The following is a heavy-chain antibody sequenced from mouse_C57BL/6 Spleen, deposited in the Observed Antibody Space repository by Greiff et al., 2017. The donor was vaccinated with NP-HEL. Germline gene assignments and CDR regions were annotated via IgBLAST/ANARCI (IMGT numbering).Heavy chain of an antibody. V-gene: IGHV7-3*01. CDR2: IRNKANGYTT. CDR3: AAGDYGSSVDY. CDR1: GFTFTDYY. Sequence: EVQRVESGGGLVQPGGSLSLSCAASGFTFTDYYMSWVRQPPGKALEWLGFIRNKANGYTTEYSASVKGRFTISRDNSQSILYLQMNALRAEDSATYYCAAGDYGSSVDYWGQGTTLTVSS. J-gene: IGHJ2*01. D-gene: IGHD1-1*01.